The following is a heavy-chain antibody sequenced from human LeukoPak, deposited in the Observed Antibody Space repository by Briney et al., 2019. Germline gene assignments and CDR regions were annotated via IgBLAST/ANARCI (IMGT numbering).Heavy chain of an antibody. CDR1: GGSISSYY. Sequence: SETLSLTCTVSGGSISSYYWSWIRQPPGKGLEWIGYIYYSGSTNYNPSLKSRVTISVDTSKNQFSLKLSSVTAADTAVYYCARHRRVSVPIAAAGTYYFDYWGQGTLVTVSS. CDR2: IYYSGST. V-gene: IGHV4-59*08. D-gene: IGHD6-13*01. J-gene: IGHJ4*02. CDR3: ARHRRVSVPIAAAGTYYFDY.